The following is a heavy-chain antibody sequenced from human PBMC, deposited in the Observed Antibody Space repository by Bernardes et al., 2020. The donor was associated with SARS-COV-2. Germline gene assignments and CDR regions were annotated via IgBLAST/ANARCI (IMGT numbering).Heavy chain of an antibody. CDR2: INPDGSSA. D-gene: IGHD1-26*01. CDR3: ARGEGYFDY. CDR1: GFPFSSYW. V-gene: IGHV3-74*01. Sequence: GGSLRLSCAASGFPFSSYWMNWVRQAPGKGLVSVSRINPDGSSATYADSVKGRFTISRDNSKNTLYVQMTSLRAEDTAVYYCARGEGYFDYWGLGTQVTVSS. J-gene: IGHJ4*02.